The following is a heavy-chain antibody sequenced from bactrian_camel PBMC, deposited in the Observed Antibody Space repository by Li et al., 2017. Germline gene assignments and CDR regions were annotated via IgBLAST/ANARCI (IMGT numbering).Heavy chain of an antibody. CDR1: NHRGNC. CDR2: INASGGRT. J-gene: IGHJ4*01. V-gene: IGHV3S54*01. D-gene: IGHD3*01. Sequence: HVQLVESGGGSVQAGGSLRLSCLYNHRGNCMGWFRQAPGKEREGVAAINASGGRTYYRDSVKGRFSISEDTSNSLDMKDCAAQGRSKSCEQGTQVTVS.